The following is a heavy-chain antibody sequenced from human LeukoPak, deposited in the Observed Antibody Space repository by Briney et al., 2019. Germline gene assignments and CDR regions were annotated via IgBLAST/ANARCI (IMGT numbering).Heavy chain of an antibody. CDR3: ARGKREDEGSDLDFDY. CDR2: INPNTGAT. CDR1: VDSVIPYS. D-gene: IGHD3-10*01. Sequence: ASVKGSCKRFVDSVIPYSIRSVRHALGQGLEWMGWINPNTGATKNAQKFRDRVTMTRDTSVSTAYLELSRLTADDTAVYYCARGKREDEGSDLDFDYWGQGTLVTVSS. V-gene: IGHV1-2*02. J-gene: IGHJ4*02.